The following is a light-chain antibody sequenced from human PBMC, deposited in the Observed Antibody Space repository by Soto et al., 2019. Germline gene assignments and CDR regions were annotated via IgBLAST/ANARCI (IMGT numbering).Light chain of an antibody. Sequence: DIQMTQSPSSLSASVGDSVTITCRASQSISTYLNWYQHKPGEAPKLLIYGVSSLQSGVPSRCSGSGSETHFTLTISSLQPEDFATYYCQQSYRTPYTFGQGTKLEI. J-gene: IGKJ2*01. CDR1: QSISTY. CDR3: QQSYRTPYT. V-gene: IGKV1-39*01. CDR2: GVS.